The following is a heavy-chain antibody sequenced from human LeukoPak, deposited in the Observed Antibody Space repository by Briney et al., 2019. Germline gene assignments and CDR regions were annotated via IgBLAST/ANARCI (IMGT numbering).Heavy chain of an antibody. Sequence: SETLSLTCAVSGGSFSGYYWSWIRQPPGKGLEWIGEINHSGSTNYNPSLKSRVTISVDTSKNQFSLKLSSVTAADTAVYYCARTNYDFWSGYPDYFDYWGQGTLVTVSS. CDR1: GGSFSGYY. CDR3: ARTNYDFWSGYPDYFDY. V-gene: IGHV4-34*01. CDR2: INHSGST. D-gene: IGHD3-3*01. J-gene: IGHJ4*02.